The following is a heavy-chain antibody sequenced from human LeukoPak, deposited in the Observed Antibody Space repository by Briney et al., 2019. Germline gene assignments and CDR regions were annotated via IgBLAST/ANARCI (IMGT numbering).Heavy chain of an antibody. CDR2: ISSSSSYI. V-gene: IGHV3-21*01. D-gene: IGHD5-18*01. J-gene: IGHJ5*02. Sequence: GGSLRLSCAASGFTFSSYSMNWVRQAPGKGLEWVSSISSSSSYIYYADSVKGRFTISRDNAKNSLYLQMNSLRAEDTAVYYCARDSIGYSYGYPNWLDPWGQGTLVTVSS. CDR3: ARDSIGYSYGYPNWLDP. CDR1: GFTFSSYS.